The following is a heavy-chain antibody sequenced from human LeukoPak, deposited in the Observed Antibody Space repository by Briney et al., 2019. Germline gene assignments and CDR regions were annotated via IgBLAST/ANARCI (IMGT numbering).Heavy chain of an antibody. V-gene: IGHV1-18*01. CDR3: ARDSTRGFRLLRFGDY. CDR1: GYTFTSYG. J-gene: IGHJ4*02. Sequence: ASVKVSCKASGYTFTSYGISWVRQAPGQGLEWMGWISAYNGNTNYAQKLQGRVTMTTDTSTSTAYMELRSLRSDDTAVYYCARDSTRGFRLLRFGDYWDQGTLVTVSS. D-gene: IGHD5-12*01. CDR2: ISAYNGNT.